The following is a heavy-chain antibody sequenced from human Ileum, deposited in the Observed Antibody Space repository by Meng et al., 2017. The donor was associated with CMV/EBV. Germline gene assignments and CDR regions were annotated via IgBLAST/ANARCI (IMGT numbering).Heavy chain of an antibody. CDR2: LSDNGGIT. CDR1: GFIFSNYA. J-gene: IGHJ4*02. CDR3: AKSPGSCSGGTCYPRD. V-gene: IGHV3-23*01. D-gene: IGHD2-15*01. Sequence: SGFIFSNYAMSGVSQAPGKGLEWVSVLSDNGGITYYADSVKGRFTISRDNSKNTLYLQMNSLRAEDTAVYYCAKSPGSCSGGTCYPRDWGQGTLVTVSS.